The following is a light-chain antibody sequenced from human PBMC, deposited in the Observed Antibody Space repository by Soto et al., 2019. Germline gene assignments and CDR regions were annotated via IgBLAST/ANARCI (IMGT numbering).Light chain of an antibody. CDR2: EVT. CDR3: SSHSATSPYV. J-gene: IGLJ1*01. V-gene: IGLV2-14*01. CDR1: SNDVGGYNF. Sequence: QSVLTQPASVSGSPGQSITISCTGTSNDVGGYNFVSWYQQFPGKAPKLIIYEVTNRPSGISNRFSGSKSGNTASLTISGLHVEDEADYYCSSHSATSPYVFGTGTKLTVL.